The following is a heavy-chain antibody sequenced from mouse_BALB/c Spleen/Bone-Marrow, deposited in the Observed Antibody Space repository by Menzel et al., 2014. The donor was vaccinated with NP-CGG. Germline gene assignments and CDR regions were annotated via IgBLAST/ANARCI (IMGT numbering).Heavy chain of an antibody. CDR2: INPSNGGT. Sequence: QVQLQQPGAEVVKPGASVKLFCKASGYTFTTSCMHWVRLSPGQRFEWIGEINPSNGGTKNNEKFKRKATLTVDKSSSTAYMQLSSLTSEDSAVYYCAIQYGTTPNDSYALDSWGPGPSVTVSS. V-gene: IGHV1S81*02. CDR3: AIQYGTTPNDSYALDS. J-gene: IGHJ4*01. CDR1: GYTFTTSC. D-gene: IGHD2-10*02.